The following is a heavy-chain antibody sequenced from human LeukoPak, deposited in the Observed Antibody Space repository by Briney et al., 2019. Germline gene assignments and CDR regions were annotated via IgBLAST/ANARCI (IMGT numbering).Heavy chain of an antibody. Sequence: ASVTVSFTASGGTFSIYAISWVRQAPGQGLEWMGGIIPIFGTANYAQKFQGRVTITADKSTSTAYMELSRLRSEDTAVYYCASAPEGKLYYYDSSGWDAFDIWGQGTMVTVSS. J-gene: IGHJ3*02. V-gene: IGHV1-69*06. CDR1: GGTFSIYA. D-gene: IGHD3-22*01. CDR3: ASAPEGKLYYYDSSGWDAFDI. CDR2: IIPIFGTA.